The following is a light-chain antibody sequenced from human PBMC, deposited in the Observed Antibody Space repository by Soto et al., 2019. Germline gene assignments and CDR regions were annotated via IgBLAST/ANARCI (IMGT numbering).Light chain of an antibody. CDR1: QSVSSSY. CDR2: GAS. J-gene: IGKJ1*01. V-gene: IGKV3-20*01. Sequence: VLTQYQGTLSLSPGERATLSCRASQSVSSSYLAWYQQKPGQAPRLLIYGASSRATGIPDRFSGSGSGTDFTLTISRLEPEDFAVYYCQQYGSSPPTFGQGTKVDIK. CDR3: QQYGSSPPT.